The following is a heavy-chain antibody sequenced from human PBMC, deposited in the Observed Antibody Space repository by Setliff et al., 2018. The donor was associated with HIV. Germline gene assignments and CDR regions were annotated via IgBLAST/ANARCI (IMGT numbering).Heavy chain of an antibody. Sequence: LSLTCAVYGESFSSYFWSWVRQPPGKGLEWIGEINHSGSTNYNPSLKSRVTISMVTSKNQFSLKLSSVTAADTAVYYCATGITVAPDYWGQGSLVTVSS. V-gene: IGHV4-34*01. CDR3: ATGITVAPDY. J-gene: IGHJ4*02. CDR2: INHSGST. CDR1: GESFSSYF. D-gene: IGHD6-19*01.